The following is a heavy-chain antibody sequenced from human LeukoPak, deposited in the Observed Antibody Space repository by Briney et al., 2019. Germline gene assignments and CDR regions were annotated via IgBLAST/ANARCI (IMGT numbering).Heavy chain of an antibody. CDR3: ASPRSGYRYTFDY. V-gene: IGHV4-4*09. J-gene: IGHJ4*02. D-gene: IGHD3-22*01. CDR1: AASISNYY. CDR2: ISTSGST. Sequence: SETLSLTCAVSAASISNYYWSWIRQAPGKGLEWIGYISTSGSTNYNPSLKSRVFISLDTSKNRFSLNLNFVTAADTAVYYCASPRSGYRYTFDYWGQGALVTVSS.